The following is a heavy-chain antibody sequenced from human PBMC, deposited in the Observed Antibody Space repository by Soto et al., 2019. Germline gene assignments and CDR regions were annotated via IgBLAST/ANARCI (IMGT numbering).Heavy chain of an antibody. J-gene: IGHJ6*03. CDR1: GFTFSSYG. CDR3: ARDNYDFWSGYSSEYYYYYMDV. D-gene: IGHD3-3*01. V-gene: IGHV3-33*01. Sequence: PGGSLRLSCAASGFTFSSYGMHWVRQAPGKGLEWVAVIWYDGSNKYYADSVKGRFTISRDNSKNTLYLQMNSLRAEDTAVYYCARDNYDFWSGYSSEYYYYYMDVWGKGATVTVSS. CDR2: IWYDGSNK.